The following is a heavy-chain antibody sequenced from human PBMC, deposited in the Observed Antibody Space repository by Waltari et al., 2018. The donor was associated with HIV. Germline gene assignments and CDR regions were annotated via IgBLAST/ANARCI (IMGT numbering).Heavy chain of an antibody. J-gene: IGHJ4*02. V-gene: IGHV1-8*01. D-gene: IGHD4-17*01. CDR2: MNPNSGNT. CDR1: GYTFTSYD. CDR3: ARERGGFDYGDFSFDY. Sequence: QVQLVQSGAEVTKPGASVKVSCKASGYTFTSYDINWVRPATGQGLGWMGWMNPNSGNTGYAQKFQGRVTMARNTSISTAYMELSSLRSEDTAVYYCARERGGFDYGDFSFDYWGQGTLVTVSS.